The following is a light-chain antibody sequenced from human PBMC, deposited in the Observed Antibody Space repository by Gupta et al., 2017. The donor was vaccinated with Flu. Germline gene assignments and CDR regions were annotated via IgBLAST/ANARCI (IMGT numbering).Light chain of an antibody. CDR2: EVR. V-gene: IGLV2-11*03. CDR3: SSYAGSYTWV. J-gene: IGLJ2*01. Sequence: SVTISCTGTSSDVGGYTYVSWYQQHPGKAPKLMIYEVRDRPSGVSNRFSGSKSGSTASLTISGLQPEDEANYYCSSYAGSYTWVFGGGTKLTVL. CDR1: SSDVGGYTY.